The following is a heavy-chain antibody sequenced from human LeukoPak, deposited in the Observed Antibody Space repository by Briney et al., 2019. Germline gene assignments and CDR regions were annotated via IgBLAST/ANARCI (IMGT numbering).Heavy chain of an antibody. CDR2: ISSSSSYI. CDR3: ARDAGYGYDRFDY. V-gene: IGHV3-21*01. J-gene: IGHJ4*02. Sequence: GGSLRLSCAASGFTFSSYSMNWVRQAPWKGLEWVSSISSSSSYIYYADSVKGRFTISRDNAKNSLYLQMNRLGVEDTAVYYCARDAGYGYDRFDYWGQGTQVTASS. D-gene: IGHD5-18*01. CDR1: GFTFSSYS.